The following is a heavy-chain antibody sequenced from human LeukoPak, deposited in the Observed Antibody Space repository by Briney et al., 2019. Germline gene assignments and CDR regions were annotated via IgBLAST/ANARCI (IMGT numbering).Heavy chain of an antibody. D-gene: IGHD6-13*01. J-gene: IGHJ4*02. CDR3: ARESLGYSSSWYEIFFDY. V-gene: IGHV6-1*01. Sequence: SQTLSLTCAISGDSVSSNSAAWNWIRQSPSRGLEWLGRTYYRSRWSNDYAVSVKSRITINPDTSKNQFSLRLNSVTPEDTAVYYCARESLGYSSSWYEIFFDYWGQGTLVTVSS. CDR2: TYYRSRWSN. CDR1: GDSVSSNSAA.